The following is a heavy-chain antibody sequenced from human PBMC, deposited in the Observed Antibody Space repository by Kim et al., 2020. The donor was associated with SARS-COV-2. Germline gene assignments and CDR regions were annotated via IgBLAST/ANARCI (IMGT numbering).Heavy chain of an antibody. J-gene: IGHJ4*02. V-gene: IGHV5-51*01. Sequence: GESLKISCQGSGYSFTNYWIGWVRQMPGKCLEWMGIIYPGDSDTSYSPSDQGQLTISADKSISTAYLQWSSLKASEPAMLYCARLGSYGGNPRGPEGYWGQGTLVTVPS. D-gene: IGHD4-17*01. CDR1: GYSFTNYW. CDR2: IYPGDSDT. CDR3: ARLGSYGGNPRGPEGY.